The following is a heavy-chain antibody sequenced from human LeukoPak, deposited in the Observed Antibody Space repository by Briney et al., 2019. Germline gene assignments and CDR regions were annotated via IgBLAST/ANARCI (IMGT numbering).Heavy chain of an antibody. V-gene: IGHV3-48*02. D-gene: IGHD3-16*02. CDR3: ARPTIIRGAVVSAFDI. Sequence: PGGSLRLSCVASGFTLRTYGMSWVRQSPGKGLEWISFISVISDSMHYADSVKGRFTISRDIAKSSVFLQLNSLRDEHTAVYYCARPTIIRGAVVSAFDIWGQGTLVTVSS. CDR2: ISVISDSM. J-gene: IGHJ4*02. CDR1: GFTLRTYG.